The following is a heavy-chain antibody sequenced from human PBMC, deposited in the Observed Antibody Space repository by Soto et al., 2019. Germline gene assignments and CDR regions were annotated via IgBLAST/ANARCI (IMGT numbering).Heavy chain of an antibody. J-gene: IGHJ4*02. CDR2: ISYDGSNK. Sequence: QVQLVESGGGVVQPGRSLRLSCAASGFTFSSYAMHWVRQAPGKGLEWVAVISYDGSNKYYADSVKGRFTISRDNSKNTLYLQMNRLRAEDTAVYYCARARIYSSSWYDYWCQGTLVTVSS. CDR1: GFTFSSYA. V-gene: IGHV3-30-3*01. D-gene: IGHD6-13*01. CDR3: ARARIYSSSWYDY.